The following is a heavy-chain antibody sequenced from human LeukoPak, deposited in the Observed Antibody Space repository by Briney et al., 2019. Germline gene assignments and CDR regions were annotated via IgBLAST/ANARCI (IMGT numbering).Heavy chain of an antibody. J-gene: IGHJ4*02. D-gene: IGHD3-10*01. V-gene: IGHV4-34*08. Sequence: GSLRLSCAASGFTFSSYAMSWIRQPPGKGLEWIGEINHSGSTNYNPSLKSRVTISVDTSKNQFSLKLSSVTAADTAVYYCATTSDRIINAFDYWGQGTLVTVSS. CDR3: ATTSDRIINAFDY. CDR1: GFTFSSYA. CDR2: INHSGST.